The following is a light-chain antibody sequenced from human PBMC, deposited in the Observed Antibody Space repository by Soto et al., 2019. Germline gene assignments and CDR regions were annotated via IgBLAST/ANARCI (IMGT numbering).Light chain of an antibody. Sequence: DVRMTQYPSSLYESIRDRISITCRASQSVSSYLNWYQQKPGKAPRLLIYAASHLQTGVPSRFRGTGSATHFTLTISSLQPEDCATYYCLQNFDYPRTVGQGTKVDI. CDR2: AAS. J-gene: IGKJ1*01. CDR3: LQNFDYPRT. V-gene: IGKV1-39*01. CDR1: QSVSSY.